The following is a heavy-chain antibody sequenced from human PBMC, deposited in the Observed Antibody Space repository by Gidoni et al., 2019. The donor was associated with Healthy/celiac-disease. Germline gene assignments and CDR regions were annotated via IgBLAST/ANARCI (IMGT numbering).Heavy chain of an antibody. CDR1: GGSFSGYY. CDR3: ARAGMITFGGVTRPVDY. D-gene: IGHD3-16*01. CDR2: INHSGST. J-gene: IGHJ4*02. Sequence: QVQLQQWGAGLLKPSETLSLTCAVYGGSFSGYYWSWTRKPPGKGLEWIGEINHSGSTNYNPSLKSRVTISVDTSKNQFSLKLSSVTAADTAVYYCARAGMITFGGVTRPVDYWGQGTLVTVSS. V-gene: IGHV4-34*01.